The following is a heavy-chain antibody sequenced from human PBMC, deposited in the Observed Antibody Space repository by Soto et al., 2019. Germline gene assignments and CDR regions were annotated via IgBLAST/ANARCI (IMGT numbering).Heavy chain of an antibody. CDR1: GYTFTSYD. J-gene: IGHJ5*01. V-gene: IGHV1-8*01. CDR3: AIYDFWSGYEPTGWFDW. Sequence: SVKVSCKASGYTFTSYDINWVRQAPGQGLEWMGWMNPNSGNTGYAQKFQGRVTMTRNTSISTAYMELSSLRSEDTAVYYCAIYDFWSGYEPTGWFDWWGQGAPVTVA. CDR2: MNPNSGNT. D-gene: IGHD3-3*01.